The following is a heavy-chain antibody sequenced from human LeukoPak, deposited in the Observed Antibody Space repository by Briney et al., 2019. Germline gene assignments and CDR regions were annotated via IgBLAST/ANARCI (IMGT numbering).Heavy chain of an antibody. V-gene: IGHV4-61*02. Sequence: PSETLSLTCTVSGGSISSGTDYWSWIRQPVGKGLEWVGLIYISGRTNYNPSLNSRVTISMDTSTNQFSLKLTSVTAADTAVYYCARDFGLWGQGTLVTVSP. CDR2: IYISGRT. CDR3: ARDFGL. J-gene: IGHJ4*02. D-gene: IGHD3-3*01. CDR1: GGSISSGTDY.